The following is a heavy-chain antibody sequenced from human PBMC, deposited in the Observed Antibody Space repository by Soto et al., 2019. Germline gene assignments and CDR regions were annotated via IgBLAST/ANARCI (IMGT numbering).Heavy chain of an antibody. Sequence: EVQLVESGGGLVQPGRSLRLSCAASGFTFDDYAMHWVRQAPGKGLEWVSGISWNSGSIGYADSVKGRFTISRDNAKISLYLQMNSLRAEDTALYYCAKGDYDILTGDFDYWGQGTLVTVSS. CDR1: GFTFDDYA. CDR2: ISWNSGSI. J-gene: IGHJ4*02. V-gene: IGHV3-9*01. D-gene: IGHD3-9*01. CDR3: AKGDYDILTGDFDY.